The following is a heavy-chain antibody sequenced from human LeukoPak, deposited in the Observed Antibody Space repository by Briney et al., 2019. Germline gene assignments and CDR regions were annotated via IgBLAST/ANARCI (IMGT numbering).Heavy chain of an antibody. CDR2: ITSYNANA. V-gene: IGHV1-18*04. Sequence: ASVKVSCKASGYTFIQYGINWVRQAPGQGPEWMGWITSYNANANYAQKFLGRLSLTTDTSTSTAYMELTSLRSDDTALYYCARDWRHGHNTDYFDDWGQGSLVTVSS. CDR1: GYTFIQYG. J-gene: IGHJ4*02. CDR3: ARDWRHGHNTDYFDD. D-gene: IGHD3-3*01.